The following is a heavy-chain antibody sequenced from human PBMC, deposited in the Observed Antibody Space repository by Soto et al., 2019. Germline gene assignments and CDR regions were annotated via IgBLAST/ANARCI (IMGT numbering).Heavy chain of an antibody. J-gene: IGHJ6*02. Sequence: GGSLRLSCAASGFTFSNAWMNWVRQAPGKGLEWVGRIKSKTDGGTTDYAAPVKGRSTISRDDSKNTLYLQMNSLKTEDTAVYYCTTDGGVRGVITHYYYGMDVWGQGTTVTVSS. CDR1: GFTFSNAW. D-gene: IGHD3-10*01. CDR2: IKSKTDGGTT. CDR3: TTDGGVRGVITHYYYGMDV. V-gene: IGHV3-15*07.